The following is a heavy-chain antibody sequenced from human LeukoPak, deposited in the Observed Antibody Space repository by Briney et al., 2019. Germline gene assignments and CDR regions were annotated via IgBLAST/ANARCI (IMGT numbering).Heavy chain of an antibody. CDR1: GGSISRSRYY. CDR3: ARADSGTYGYYFDY. V-gene: IGHV4-39*07. J-gene: IGHJ4*02. CDR2: IDYSGNT. D-gene: IGHD1-26*01. Sequence: SETLSLTCTVSGGSISRSRYYWDWIRQPPGKGLEWIGSIDYSGNTYYNPSLKSRVTISLDTSNIQFSLNLNSVTAEDTAIYYCARADSGTYGYYFDYWGQGTLVTVSS.